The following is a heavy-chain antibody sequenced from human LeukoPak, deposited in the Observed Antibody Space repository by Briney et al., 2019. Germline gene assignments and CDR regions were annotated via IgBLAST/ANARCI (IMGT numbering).Heavy chain of an antibody. D-gene: IGHD3-9*01. Sequence: SETLSPTCAVSGDSFSSHYWTWIRQSPGTGLEWIGYISHIGRTNYNPSLKSRVTISIDTSKNQFSLKLRSVTAADTAVYYCARDGLDRYYYGMDVWGQGTTVTVSS. CDR1: GDSFSSHY. CDR2: ISHIGRT. J-gene: IGHJ6*02. V-gene: IGHV4-59*11. CDR3: ARDGLDRYYYGMDV.